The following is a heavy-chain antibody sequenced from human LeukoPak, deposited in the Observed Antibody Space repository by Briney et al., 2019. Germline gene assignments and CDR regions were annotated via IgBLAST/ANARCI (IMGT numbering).Heavy chain of an antibody. CDR1: GFTFSSYS. CDR3: ASSTPGGYDFK. CDR2: ISSSSSTI. D-gene: IGHD5-12*01. V-gene: IGHV3-48*01. Sequence: AGGSLRLSCAASGFTFSSYSMNWVRQAPGKGLEWVSYISSSSSTIYYADSVKARFTISRDNAKKSLYLQMNSLRAEDTAVYYCASSTPGGYDFKWGQGTLVTVSS. J-gene: IGHJ4*02.